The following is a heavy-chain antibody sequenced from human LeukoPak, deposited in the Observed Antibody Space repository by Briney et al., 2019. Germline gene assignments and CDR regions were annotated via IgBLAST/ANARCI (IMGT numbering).Heavy chain of an antibody. CDR3: ARPGRVPAATNWFDP. J-gene: IGHJ5*02. CDR2: MNPNSGNT. Sequence: ASVKVSCKASGYTFTSYDINWVRQATGQGLEWMGWMNPNSGNTGYAQKFQGRVTMTRDTSISTAYMELSRLRSDDTAVYYCARPGRVPAATNWFDPWGQGTLVTVSS. CDR1: GYTFTSYD. V-gene: IGHV1-8*01. D-gene: IGHD2-2*01.